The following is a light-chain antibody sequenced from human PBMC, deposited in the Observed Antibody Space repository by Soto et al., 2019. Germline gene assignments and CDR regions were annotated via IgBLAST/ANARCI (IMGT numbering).Light chain of an antibody. CDR3: SSYTSNSTRV. J-gene: IGLJ1*01. Sequence: QSALTQPASVSGSPGQSITISCTGTNSDVGGSNYVSWYQQYPDKAPKLMIYDVSNRPSGVSSRFSGSKSGSTASLTISGLQAEDEADYYCSSYTSNSTRVFGTGTKVTVL. CDR2: DVS. CDR1: NSDVGGSNY. V-gene: IGLV2-14*01.